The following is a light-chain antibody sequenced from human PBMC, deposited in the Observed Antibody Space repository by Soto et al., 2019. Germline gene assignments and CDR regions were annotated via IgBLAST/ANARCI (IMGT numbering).Light chain of an antibody. Sequence: DIQMTQSPSSLSASVGDRVTITCRASQSISIYLNWYQQKPGKAPQLLIYAASSLQSGVPSRFSGSGSGTDFTLTISRLQPEDFATYYCQQSYSTWTFGQGTKVDI. V-gene: IGKV1-39*01. CDR3: QQSYSTWT. J-gene: IGKJ1*01. CDR2: AAS. CDR1: QSISIY.